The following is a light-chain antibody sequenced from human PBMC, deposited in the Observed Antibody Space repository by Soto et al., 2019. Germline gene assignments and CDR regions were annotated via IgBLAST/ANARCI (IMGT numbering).Light chain of an antibody. V-gene: IGKV3-20*01. CDR2: SAS. CDR1: QSVGSTF. J-gene: IGKJ3*01. Sequence: IVLTQSPGTLSVSPWERATLSCRASQSVGSTFLAWYQQKPGQAPRLLIYSASSRATGIPDRFSGSGSGTHFTLTISRLEPEDFAVYYCQQYGIVFGPGTKVDIK. CDR3: QQYGIV.